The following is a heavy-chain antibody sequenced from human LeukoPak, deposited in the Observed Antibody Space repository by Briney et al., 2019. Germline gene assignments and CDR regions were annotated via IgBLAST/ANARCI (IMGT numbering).Heavy chain of an antibody. J-gene: IGHJ6*03. CDR1: GGSISSSDYY. CDR2: INYSGST. CDR3: ARANWNYYYYYYMDV. Sequence: SETLSLTCTVSGGSISSSDYYWGWIRQPPGKGLEWIGSINYSGSTYYNPSLKSRVTISIDTSKNQFSLKLSSVTAADTAVYYCARANWNYYYYYYMDVWGKGTTVNVSS. D-gene: IGHD1-20*01. V-gene: IGHV4-39*07.